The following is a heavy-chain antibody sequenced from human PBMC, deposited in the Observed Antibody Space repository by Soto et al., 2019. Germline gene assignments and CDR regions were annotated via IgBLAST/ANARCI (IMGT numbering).Heavy chain of an antibody. CDR3: ARAAGDGFDY. CDR1: GYTFTGYA. CDR2: INAGNGNT. J-gene: IGHJ4*02. V-gene: IGHV1-3*01. D-gene: IGHD7-27*01. Sequence: ASVKVSCKASGYTFTGYAMHWVRQAPGQRLEWMGWINAGNGNTKYSQKFQGRVTITADKSTSTAYMELSSLRSEDTAVYYCARAAGDGFDYWGQGTLVTVSS.